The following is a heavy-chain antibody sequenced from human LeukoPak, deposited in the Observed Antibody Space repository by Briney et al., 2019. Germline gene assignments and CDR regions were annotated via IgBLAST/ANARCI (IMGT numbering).Heavy chain of an antibody. CDR2: ISGSGGST. Sequence: GGSLRLSCAASGFSFSNYAMSWVRQAPGKGLEWVSAISGSGGSTYYADSVKGRFTISRDNSKNTLYLQMNSLRAEDTAVYYCAKGDSSSWYVGYYFDYWGQGTLVTVSS. CDR1: GFSFSNYA. J-gene: IGHJ4*02. V-gene: IGHV3-23*01. CDR3: AKGDSSSWYVGYYFDY. D-gene: IGHD6-13*01.